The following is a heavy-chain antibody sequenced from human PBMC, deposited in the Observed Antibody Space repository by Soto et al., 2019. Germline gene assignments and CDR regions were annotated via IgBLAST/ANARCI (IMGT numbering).Heavy chain of an antibody. CDR2: IIPIFGTA. D-gene: IGHD3-10*01. CDR3: ARAGRGQGDVGSESWFDP. CDR1: GGTFSSYA. V-gene: IGHV1-69*13. Sequence: SVKVSCKASGGTFSSYAISWVRQAPGQGLEWMGGIIPIFGTANYAQKFQGRVTITADESTSTAYMELSSLRSEDTAVYYRARAGRGQGDVGSESWFDPWGQGTLVTVSS. J-gene: IGHJ5*02.